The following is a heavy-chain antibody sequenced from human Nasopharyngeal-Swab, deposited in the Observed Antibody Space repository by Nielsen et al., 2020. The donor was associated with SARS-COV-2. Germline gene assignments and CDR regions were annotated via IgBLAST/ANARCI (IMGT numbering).Heavy chain of an antibody. CDR2: LNGDATTV. V-gene: IGHV3-74*01. D-gene: IGHD1-14*01. J-gene: IGHJ4*02. CDR3: ARAGKYRFDY. CDR1: GFTFSSSW. Sequence: GGSLRLSCAGSGFTFSSSWLHWVRQAPGEGLVWVARLNGDATTVDYADSVKDRFTISRDNAKNTLYLQMNGLRDEDTAIYYCARAGKYRFDYWGQGTLVTVSS.